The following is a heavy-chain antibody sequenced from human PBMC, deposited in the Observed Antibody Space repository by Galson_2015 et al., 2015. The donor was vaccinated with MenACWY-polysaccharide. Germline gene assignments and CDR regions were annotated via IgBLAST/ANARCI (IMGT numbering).Heavy chain of an antibody. Sequence: SVKGSCKASGSTFTSYDIDWVRQATGQGLEWMGWMNPNSGNTGYAQKFQGRVTMTRNTSISTAYMELSSLRSEDTAVYYCARALTPQWLVGPYGMDVWGQGTTVTVSS. J-gene: IGHJ6*02. CDR2: MNPNSGNT. V-gene: IGHV1-8*01. CDR1: GSTFTSYD. CDR3: ARALTPQWLVGPYGMDV. D-gene: IGHD6-19*01.